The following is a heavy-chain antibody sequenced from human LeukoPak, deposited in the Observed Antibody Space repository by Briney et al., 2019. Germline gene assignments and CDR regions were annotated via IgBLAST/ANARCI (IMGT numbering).Heavy chain of an antibody. CDR2: LYADGKT. Sequence: GGSLRLSCASSGVTVTGKYWHWVRQRPGKRLEWISILYADGKTLYADAVKGRFTFSRDSSKNTLALQMNSLRVEDTAVYYCTYGDYPLTYWGQGTLVTVSS. CDR3: TYGDYPLTY. CDR1: GVTVTGKY. J-gene: IGHJ4*02. D-gene: IGHD4-17*01. V-gene: IGHV3-66*01.